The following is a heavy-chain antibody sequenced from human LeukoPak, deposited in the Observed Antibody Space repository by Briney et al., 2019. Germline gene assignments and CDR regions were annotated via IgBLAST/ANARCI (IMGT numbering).Heavy chain of an antibody. V-gene: IGHV4-59*01. CDR2: IYYSGST. J-gene: IGHJ4*02. CDR1: GGSISSYY. Sequence: SETLSLTCTVSGGSISSYYWSWIRQPPGKGLEWIGYIYYSGSTNYNPSLKSRVTISVDTSKNQFSLKLSSVTAADTAVYYCAGDGSGSYMDYWGQGTLVIVSS. D-gene: IGHD3-10*01. CDR3: AGDGSGSYMDY.